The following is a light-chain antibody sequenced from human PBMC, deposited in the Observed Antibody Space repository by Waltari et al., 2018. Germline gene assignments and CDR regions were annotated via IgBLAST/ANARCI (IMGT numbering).Light chain of an antibody. Sequence: SYVLAQPASVSVAPGKTARITCEGPNIGRKNVQWYQLRPGQAPVLVVHDDSDRPSGFPERFSGSNSGNTATLIISGVEAGDEADYFCQVWDGSSDHYVFGTGTAVTV. CDR1: NIGRKN. CDR3: QVWDGSSDHYV. V-gene: IGLV3-21*03. CDR2: DDS. J-gene: IGLJ1*01.